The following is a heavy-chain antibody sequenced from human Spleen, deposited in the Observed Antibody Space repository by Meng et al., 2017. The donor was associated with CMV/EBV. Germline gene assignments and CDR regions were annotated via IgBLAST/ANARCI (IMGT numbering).Heavy chain of an antibody. CDR3: ARGHRIQYYYDSSGYYNY. CDR1: TFTSYA. V-gene: IGHV1-8*03. Sequence: TFTSYAMNWVRQAPGQGLEWMGWMNPNSGDTGYAEKFQGRVTITRNTSISAAYMELSSLRSDDTAVYYCARGHRIQYYYDSSGYYNYWGRGTLVTVSS. J-gene: IGHJ4*02. D-gene: IGHD3-22*01. CDR2: MNPNSGDT.